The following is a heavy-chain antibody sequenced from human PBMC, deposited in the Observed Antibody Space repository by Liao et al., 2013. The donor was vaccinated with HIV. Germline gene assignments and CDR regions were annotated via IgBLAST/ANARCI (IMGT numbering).Heavy chain of an antibody. CDR3: ARDIASGWFGELSPGYFDY. V-gene: IGHV4-39*07. CDR1: GGSISSSSYY. Sequence: QLQLQESGPGLVKPSETLSLTCTVSGGSISSSSYYWGWIRQPPGKGLEWIGSIYYSGSTYYNPSLKSRVTISVDTSKNQFSLKLSSVTAADTAVYYCARDIASGWFGELSPGYFDYWGQ. D-gene: IGHD3-10*01. CDR2: IYYSGST. J-gene: IGHJ4*02.